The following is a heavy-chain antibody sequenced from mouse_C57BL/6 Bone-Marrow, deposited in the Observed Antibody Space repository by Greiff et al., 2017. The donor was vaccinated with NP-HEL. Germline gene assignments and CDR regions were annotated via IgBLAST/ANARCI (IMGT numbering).Heavy chain of an antibody. D-gene: IGHD2-3*01. CDR3: ARERYDVGVAY. CDR2: IYPRSGNT. J-gene: IGHJ3*01. CDR1: GYTFTSYG. Sequence: LMESGAELARPGASVKLSCKASGYTFTSYGISWVKQRTGQGLEWIGEIYPRSGNTYYNEKFKGKATLTADKSSSTAYMELRSLTSEDSAVYFCARERYDVGVAYWGQGTLVTVSA. V-gene: IGHV1-81*01.